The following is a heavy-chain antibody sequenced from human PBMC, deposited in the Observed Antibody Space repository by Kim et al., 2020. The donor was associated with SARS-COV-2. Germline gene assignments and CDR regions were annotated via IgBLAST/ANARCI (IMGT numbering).Heavy chain of an antibody. V-gene: IGHV3-30*18. CDR2: ISYDGSNK. J-gene: IGHJ4*02. CDR3: AKSNYYDSSGYLDY. D-gene: IGHD3-22*01. CDR1: GFTFSSYG. Sequence: GGSLRLSCAASGFTFSSYGMHWVRQAPGKGPEWVAVISYDGSNKYYADSVKGRFTISRDNSKNTLYLQMNSLRAEDTAVYYCAKSNYYDSSGYLDYWGQGTLVTVSS.